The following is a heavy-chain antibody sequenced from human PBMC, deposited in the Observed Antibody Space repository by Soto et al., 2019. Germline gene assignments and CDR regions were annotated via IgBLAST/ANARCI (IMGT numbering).Heavy chain of an antibody. J-gene: IGHJ5*02. CDR2: INAGNGNT. D-gene: IGHD1-7*01. CDR3: ARDRIITGTNNWFDP. CDR1: GYTFTSYA. Sequence: ASVKVSCKASGYTFTSYAMHWVRQAPGQRLEWMGWINAGNGNTKYSQKFQGRVTITRDTSASTAYMELSSLRSEDTAVYYCARDRIITGTNNWFDPWGQGTLVTVSS. V-gene: IGHV1-3*01.